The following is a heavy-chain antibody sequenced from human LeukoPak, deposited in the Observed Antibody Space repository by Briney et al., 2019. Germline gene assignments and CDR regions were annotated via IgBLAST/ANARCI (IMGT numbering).Heavy chain of an antibody. V-gene: IGHV5-51*01. CDR1: GYNFPIYW. J-gene: IGHJ4*02. CDR2: IYPDDSNT. Sequence: GESLKISCQGSGYNFPIYWIGWVRQMPGQGLEWMGIIYPDDSNTIYGPSFQGQVTISADKSINTAYLEWSSLKASDTAMYYCARRVGTQYYFDYWGQGTLVTVSS. CDR3: ARRVGTQYYFDY. D-gene: IGHD7-27*01.